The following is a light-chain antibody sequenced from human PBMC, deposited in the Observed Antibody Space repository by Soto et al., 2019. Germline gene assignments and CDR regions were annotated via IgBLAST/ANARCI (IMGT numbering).Light chain of an antibody. V-gene: IGLV1-40*01. CDR3: QSYDSSLSAFV. CDR2: GNS. J-gene: IGLJ1*01. CDR1: TSNIGAGYN. Sequence: QSVLTQPPSVSGAPGRRVTISCTGSTSNIGAGYNVHWYQHLPGAAPKLLVHGNSNRPSGVADRFSGSKSGTSASLAITGLQAADEADYYCQSYDSSLSAFVFGTGTKLTVL.